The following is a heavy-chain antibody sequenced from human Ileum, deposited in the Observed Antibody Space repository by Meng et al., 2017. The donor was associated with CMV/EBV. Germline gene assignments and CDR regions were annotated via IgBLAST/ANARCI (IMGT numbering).Heavy chain of an antibody. D-gene: IGHD3-10*01. CDR1: GFSFSNYW. CDR2: VDNDGTTT. Sequence: GESLKISCAASGFSFSNYWMHWVRQVPGREPVWVSYVDNDGTTTTYADSVRGRFTVSRDNAKATVYLQMNSLRVEDTAVYYCARGDGGIDIWGQGTMVTGS. V-gene: IGHV3-74*01. J-gene: IGHJ3*02. CDR3: ARGDGGIDI.